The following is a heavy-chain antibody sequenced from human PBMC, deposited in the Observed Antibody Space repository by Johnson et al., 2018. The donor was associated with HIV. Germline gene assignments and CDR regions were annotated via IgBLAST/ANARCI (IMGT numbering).Heavy chain of an antibody. J-gene: IGHJ3*02. V-gene: IGHV3-30*04. CDR1: GFIFSSYA. CDR3: ARERRPWGPDAFDI. Sequence: QMQLVESGGGVVQPGRSLRLSCAASGFIFSSYAMHWVRQAPGKGLEWVAVISHDGNNKYYADSVKGRFTISRDNSKNTLYLQMNSLRAEDTAVYYCARERRPWGPDAFDIWGQGKRVTV. D-gene: IGHD3-16*01. CDR2: ISHDGNNK.